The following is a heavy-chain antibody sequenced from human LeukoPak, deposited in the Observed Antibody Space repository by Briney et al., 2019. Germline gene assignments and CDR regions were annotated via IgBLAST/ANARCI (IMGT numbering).Heavy chain of an antibody. CDR2: IYYSGST. Sequence: SETLSLTCTVSGGSISSSSYYWGWIRQPPGKGLEWIGSIYYSGSTYYNPSLKSRVTISVDTSKNQFSLKLSSVTAADTAVYYCARHGLRYFDWLAWGKGTTVTISS. CDR1: GGSISSSSYY. J-gene: IGHJ6*04. D-gene: IGHD3-9*01. CDR3: ARHGLRYFDWLA. V-gene: IGHV4-39*01.